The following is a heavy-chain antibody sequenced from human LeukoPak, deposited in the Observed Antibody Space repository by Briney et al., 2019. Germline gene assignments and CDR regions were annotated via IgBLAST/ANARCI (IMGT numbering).Heavy chain of an antibody. CDR2: IYPGDSDS. Sequence: GESLKISCKGSGYSFTNYWIGWVRQMPGKGLEWMGIIYPGDSDSRYSPSFQGQVTISVDKSISTAYLQWNNLKASDTAMYYCARHIDTAMVNLIDYWGQGTLVTVSS. D-gene: IGHD5-18*01. V-gene: IGHV5-51*01. J-gene: IGHJ4*02. CDR3: ARHIDTAMVNLIDY. CDR1: GYSFTNYW.